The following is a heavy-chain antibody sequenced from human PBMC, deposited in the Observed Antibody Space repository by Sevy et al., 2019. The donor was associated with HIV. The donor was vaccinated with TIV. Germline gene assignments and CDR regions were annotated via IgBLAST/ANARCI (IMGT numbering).Heavy chain of an antibody. CDR2: INQDGSEK. V-gene: IGHV3-7*03. D-gene: IGHD1-26*01. J-gene: IGHJ4*02. CDR1: GFTFSSYW. CDR3: ARGVRMVVGATRFDY. Sequence: GGSLRLSCAASGFTFSSYWMTWVRQAPGKGLEWVANINQDGSEKYYVDSVKGRFTISRDNAKNSLYLQMNSLRAEDTAVYYCARGVRMVVGATRFDYWGRGTLVTVSS.